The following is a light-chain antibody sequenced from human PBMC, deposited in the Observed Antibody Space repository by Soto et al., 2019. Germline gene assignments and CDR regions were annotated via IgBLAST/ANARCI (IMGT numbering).Light chain of an antibody. CDR2: AAS. CDR3: QKYYSAPFT. Sequence: DIQMTQSPSSLSASVGDRVTITCRASQGISTYLAWYQQKPGKVPKLLIYAASTLQSEVLSRFSGSGSGTDFTLTISSLQPEDVATYYCQKYYSAPFTFGPGTKVDI. J-gene: IGKJ3*01. CDR1: QGISTY. V-gene: IGKV1-27*01.